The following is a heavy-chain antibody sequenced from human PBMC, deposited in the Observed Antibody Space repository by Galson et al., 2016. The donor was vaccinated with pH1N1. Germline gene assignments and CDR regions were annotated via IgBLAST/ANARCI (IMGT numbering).Heavy chain of an antibody. V-gene: IGHV3-53*01. Sequence: SLRLSCAASGFTVSSNYMSWVRQAPGKGLEWVSLIYSGGRTYYAGSVKGRFTISRDNSKNTLYLQMNSLRVEDTAVYYCARVGDFWSYYYYNMDVWGQGTTVTVSS. CDR3: ARVGDFWSYYYYNMDV. CDR1: GFTVSSNY. J-gene: IGHJ6*02. D-gene: IGHD3-3*01. CDR2: IYSGGRT.